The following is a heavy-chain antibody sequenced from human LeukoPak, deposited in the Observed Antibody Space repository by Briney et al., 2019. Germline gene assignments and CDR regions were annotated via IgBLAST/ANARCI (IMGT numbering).Heavy chain of an antibody. V-gene: IGHV5-10-1*01. CDR3: ARGALAGTTEWVS. J-gene: IGHJ5*02. Sequence: PGESLKISCKGSGYSFTSNWISWVRQMPGKGLEWMGRIDPSDSYTNYSPSFQGHVTISADKSISTAYLQWSSLKASDTAIYYCARGALAGTTEWVSWGQGTLVTVSS. CDR2: IDPSDSYT. CDR1: GYSFTSNW. D-gene: IGHD6-19*01.